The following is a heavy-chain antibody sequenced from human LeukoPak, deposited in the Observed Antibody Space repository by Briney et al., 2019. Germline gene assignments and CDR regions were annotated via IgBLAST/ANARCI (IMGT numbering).Heavy chain of an antibody. CDR2: IYHSGHT. D-gene: IGHD2-2*01. J-gene: IGHJ4*02. Sequence: PSETLSLTCTVSGYSISSGYYWGWIRQPPGKGLEWIGSIYHSGHTYYNTSLKSRVTISLDTSKNQFSLKLSSVTAADTAVYYCARDAFYCSSTACPKVDYWGQGALVTVSS. CDR3: ARDAFYCSSTACPKVDY. CDR1: GYSISSGYY. V-gene: IGHV4-38-2*02.